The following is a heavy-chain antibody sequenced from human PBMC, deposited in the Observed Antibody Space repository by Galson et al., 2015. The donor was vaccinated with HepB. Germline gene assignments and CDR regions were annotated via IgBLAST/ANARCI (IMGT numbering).Heavy chain of an antibody. CDR1: GYSFTSYW. D-gene: IGHD5-18*01. J-gene: IGHJ4*02. CDR2: IDPSDSYT. V-gene: IGHV5-10-1*01. Sequence: SGAEVKKPGESLRISCKGSGYSFTSYWISWVRQMPGKGLEWMVRIDPSDSYTNYSPSFQGHVTISADKSISTAYLQWSSLKASDTAMYYCATDFYVDTAMVTYWGQGTLVTVSS. CDR3: ATDFYVDTAMVTY.